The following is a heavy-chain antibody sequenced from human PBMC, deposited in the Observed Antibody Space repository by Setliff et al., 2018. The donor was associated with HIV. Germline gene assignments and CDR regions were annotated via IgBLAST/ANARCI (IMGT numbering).Heavy chain of an antibody. CDR3: ARHRDGGTYPLDY. D-gene: IGHD1-26*01. J-gene: IGHJ4*02. CDR2: IKTKTQRGTT. V-gene: IGHV3-15*01. Sequence: GGSLRLSCAASGFTFSNSWMTWVRQAPGKGLEWVGRIKTKTQRGTTDYAAPAKGRFIISRDDSKNTLYLQMNSLRSEDTAVYYCARHRDGGTYPLDYWGQGTLVTVSS. CDR1: GFTFSNSW.